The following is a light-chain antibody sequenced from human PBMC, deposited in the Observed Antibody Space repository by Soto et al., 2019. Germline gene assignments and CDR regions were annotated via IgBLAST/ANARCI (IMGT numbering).Light chain of an antibody. Sequence: DIQITQSPSTLSASVVDRVTITCRASQTISNWLAWYQQKPGKAPKLLIYKASSLDSGVPSRFSGSGSGTEFTLTISSLQPDDFATYYCQQYNSYPWTFGQGTKVDIK. CDR2: KAS. CDR1: QTISNW. CDR3: QQYNSYPWT. V-gene: IGKV1-5*03. J-gene: IGKJ1*01.